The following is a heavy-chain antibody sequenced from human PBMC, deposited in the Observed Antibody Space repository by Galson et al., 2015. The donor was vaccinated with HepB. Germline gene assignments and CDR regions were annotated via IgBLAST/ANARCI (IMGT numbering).Heavy chain of an antibody. CDR2: INAGNGNT. J-gene: IGHJ4*02. Sequence: SVKVSCKASGYTFTSYAMHWVRQAPGQRLEWMGWINAGNGNTKYSQKFQGRVTITRDTSASTAYMELSSLRSEDTAVYYCARVMFIAAAGTRSHFDYWGQGTLGTVSS. V-gene: IGHV1-3*01. CDR1: GYTFTSYA. D-gene: IGHD6-13*01. CDR3: ARVMFIAAAGTRSHFDY.